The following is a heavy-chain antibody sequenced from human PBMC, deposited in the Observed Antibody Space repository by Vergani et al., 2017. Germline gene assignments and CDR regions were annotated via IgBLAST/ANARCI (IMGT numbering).Heavy chain of an antibody. CDR3: ARAGRVRGVISKFYYMDV. V-gene: IGHV4-30-4*01. J-gene: IGHJ6*03. Sequence: QVQLQESGPGLVKPSQTLSLTCTVSGGSISSGDYYWSWIRQPPGKGLEWIGYIYYSGSTYYNPSLKSRVTISVDTSKNQFSLKLSSVTAADTAEYYCARAGRVRGVISKFYYMDVWGKGTTVTVSS. CDR2: IYYSGST. CDR1: GGSISSGDYY. D-gene: IGHD3-10*01.